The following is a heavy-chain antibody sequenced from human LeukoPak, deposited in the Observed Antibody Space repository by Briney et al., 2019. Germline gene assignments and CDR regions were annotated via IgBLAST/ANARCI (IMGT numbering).Heavy chain of an antibody. CDR1: GYTFTSYG. CDR2: INPGTGST. CDR3: ARDHSVDFWSGYYPGGWFDP. V-gene: IGHV1-46*01. Sequence: ASVKVSCKAYGYTFTSYGFNWVRQAPGQGLEWMGIINPGTGSTTYAQKFQGRVTMTRDTSTSTVYMELNSLTSEDTAVYYCARDHSVDFWSGYYPGGWFDPWGQGTLVTVSS. D-gene: IGHD3-3*01. J-gene: IGHJ5*02.